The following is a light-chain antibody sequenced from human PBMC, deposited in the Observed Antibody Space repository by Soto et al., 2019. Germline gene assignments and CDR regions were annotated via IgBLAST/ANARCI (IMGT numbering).Light chain of an antibody. CDR3: QQRSNWPLT. J-gene: IGKJ4*01. CDR1: QSVSNSF. Sequence: VVLTQSPGTLSLSLGERASLSCRASQSVSNSFLAWYQQKPGQAPRLLIYGASTRATGIPARFSGSGSGTEFTLTISSLEPEDFAVYYCQQRSNWPLTFGGGTKVDIK. CDR2: GAS. V-gene: IGKV3-11*01.